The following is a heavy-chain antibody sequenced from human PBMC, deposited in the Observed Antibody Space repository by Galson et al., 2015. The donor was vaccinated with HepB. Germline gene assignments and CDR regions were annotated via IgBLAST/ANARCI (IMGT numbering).Heavy chain of an antibody. CDR2: ISWNSGSI. D-gene: IGHD1-26*01. V-gene: IGHV3-9*01. J-gene: IGHJ4*02. CDR3: AKDMSARVNVVGATPFDY. CDR1: GFTFDDYA. Sequence: SLRLSCAASGFTFDDYAMHWVRQAPGKGLEWVSGISWNSGSIGYADSVKGRFTISRDNAKNSLYLQMNSLRAEDTALYYCAKDMSARVNVVGATPFDYWGQGTLVTVSS.